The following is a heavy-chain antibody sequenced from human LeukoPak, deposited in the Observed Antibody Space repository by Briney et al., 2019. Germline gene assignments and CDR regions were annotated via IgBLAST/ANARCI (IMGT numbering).Heavy chain of an antibody. CDR2: ISGSSTYI. CDR1: GFTFSTYS. D-gene: IGHD3/OR15-3a*01. V-gene: IGHV3-21*01. CDR3: ARVKGTERDH. Sequence: GGSLRLSCAASGFTFSTYSMNWVGQAPGKGLEWVSSISGSSTYIFYADSVKGRLTISRDNAKNSLYLQTNSLRVEDTAVYYCARVKGTERDHWGQGALVTVSS. J-gene: IGHJ4*02.